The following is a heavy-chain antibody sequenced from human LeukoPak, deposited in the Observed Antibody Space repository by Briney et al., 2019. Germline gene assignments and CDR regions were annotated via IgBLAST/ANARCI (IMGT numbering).Heavy chain of an antibody. J-gene: IGHJ4*02. D-gene: IGHD3-22*01. CDR3: ATPYGSSGYYSFDS. CDR1: GYSFTSYW. Sequence: GESLKISCKGSGYSFTSYWIGWVRQMPGKGLEWMGIIHPGDSETRYRPSFQGQVTISADKSISTAYLQWSSLKASDTGIYYCATPYGSSGYYSFDSWGQGTLVTVSS. V-gene: IGHV5-51*01. CDR2: IHPGDSET.